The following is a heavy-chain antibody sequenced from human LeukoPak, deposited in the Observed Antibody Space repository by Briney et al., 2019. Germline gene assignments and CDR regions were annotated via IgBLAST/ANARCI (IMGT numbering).Heavy chain of an antibody. CDR3: ARGGMYHGFDI. CDR1: GFTFSSYW. D-gene: IGHD1-26*01. Sequence: GGTLTLSCAASGFTFSSYWMHRVRQSQGQGMVIVSRINNDGSGTIYADSVNGRFTISRDNAKNTLYLQMNSLRAEDTAVYYCARGGMYHGFDIWGQGTMVTVSS. V-gene: IGHV3-74*01. CDR2: INNDGSGT. J-gene: IGHJ3*02.